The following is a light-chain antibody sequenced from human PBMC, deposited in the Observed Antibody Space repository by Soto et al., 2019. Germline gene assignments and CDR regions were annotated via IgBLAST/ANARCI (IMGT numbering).Light chain of an antibody. CDR3: PP. Sequence: DIQMTQSPSSLSASVGDRVTITCQTSQDISNYLNWYQQKPGKAPKFLIYDASNLETGVPSRFSGSGSGTDFTFTISSLQSEDIATYSCPPLGPGTKVDSK. CDR2: DAS. J-gene: IGKJ3*01. CDR1: QDISNY. V-gene: IGKV1-33*01.